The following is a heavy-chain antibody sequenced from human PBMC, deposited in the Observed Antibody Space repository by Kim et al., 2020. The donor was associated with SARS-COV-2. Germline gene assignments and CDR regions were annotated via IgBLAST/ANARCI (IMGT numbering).Heavy chain of an antibody. V-gene: IGHV4-61*01. D-gene: IGHD6-19*01. CDR3: GGAPSGWDFYYYYGMDV. CDR1: GGSVSSGSYY. CDR2: IYYSGST. Sequence: SETLSLTCTVSGGSVSSGSYYWSWIRQPPGKGLEWIGYIYYSGSTNYNPSLKSRVTISVDTSKNQFSLKLSSVTAADTAVYYCGGAPSGWDFYYYYGMDVWGQGTTVTVSS. J-gene: IGHJ6*02.